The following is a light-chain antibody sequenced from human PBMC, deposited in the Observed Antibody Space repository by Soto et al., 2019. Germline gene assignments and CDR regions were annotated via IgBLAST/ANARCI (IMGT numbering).Light chain of an antibody. CDR3: QQYNNWSGT. V-gene: IGKV3-15*01. J-gene: IGKJ1*01. Sequence: ETVITQSPATLSVSPGQRATLSCRASQSVSSNLAWYQQKPGQAPRLLIYGASTRATGIPARFSGSGSGTDFPLTISSLQSEDFAIYYCQQYNNWSGTFGQGTKVEIK. CDR2: GAS. CDR1: QSVSSN.